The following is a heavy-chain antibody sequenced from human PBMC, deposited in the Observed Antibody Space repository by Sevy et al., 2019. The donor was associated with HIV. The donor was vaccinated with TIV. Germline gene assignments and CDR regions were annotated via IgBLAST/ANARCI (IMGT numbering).Heavy chain of an antibody. CDR1: GFTFSSYS. CDR3: ARDRALRYSYGYDY. J-gene: IGHJ4*02. D-gene: IGHD5-18*01. CDR2: ISSSSSYI. Sequence: GGYLRLSCAASGFTFSSYSMNWVRQAPGKGLEWVSSISSSSSYIYYADSVKGRFTISRDNAKNSLYLQMNSLRAEDTAVYYCARDRALRYSYGYDYWGQGTLVTVSS. V-gene: IGHV3-21*01.